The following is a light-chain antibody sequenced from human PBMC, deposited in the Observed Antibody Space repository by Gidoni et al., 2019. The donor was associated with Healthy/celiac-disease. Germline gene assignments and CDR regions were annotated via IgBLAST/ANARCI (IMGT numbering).Light chain of an antibody. CDR3: QQGRT. J-gene: IGKJ1*01. Sequence: QAPRLLIYGASSRATGIPDRFSGSGSGTDFTLTISRLEPEDFAVYYCQQGRTFGQXTKVEIK. V-gene: IGKV3-20*01. CDR2: GAS.